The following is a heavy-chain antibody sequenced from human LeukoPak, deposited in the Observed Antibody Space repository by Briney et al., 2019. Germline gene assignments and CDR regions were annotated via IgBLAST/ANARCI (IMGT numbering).Heavy chain of an antibody. V-gene: IGHV3-9*01. CDR1: GFSFEDYA. D-gene: IGHD3-10*01. CDR3: ARDTVVRGVIISYYFDY. CDR2: ISWNSASI. J-gene: IGHJ4*02. Sequence: SLRLSCAASGFSFEDYAMHWVRQAPGKGLEWVSGISWNSASIGYADSVKGRFTISRDNAKNSLYLQMNSLRAEDTALYYCARDTVVRGVIISYYFDYWGQGTLVTVSS.